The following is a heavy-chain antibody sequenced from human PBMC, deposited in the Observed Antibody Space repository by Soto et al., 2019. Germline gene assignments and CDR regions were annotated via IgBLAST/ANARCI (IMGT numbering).Heavy chain of an antibody. CDR1: GGSISSYY. CDR2: IYYSGST. CDR3: ARSRSYYYYYYMDV. V-gene: IGHV4-59*01. Sequence: PSETLCLTCTVSGGSISSYYWSWIRQPPGKGLEWIGYIYYSGSTNYNPSLKSRVTISVDTSKNQFSLKLSSVTAADTAVYYCARSRSYYYYYYMDVWGKGTTVTVSS. J-gene: IGHJ6*03.